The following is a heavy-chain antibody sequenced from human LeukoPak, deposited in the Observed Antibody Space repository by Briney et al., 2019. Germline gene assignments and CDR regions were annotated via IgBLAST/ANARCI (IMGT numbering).Heavy chain of an antibody. CDR2: IYYSGSS. V-gene: IGHV4-59*01. CDR1: GGSISSYY. J-gene: IGHJ6*03. D-gene: IGHD6-13*01. CDR3: ASSSSWQGYYYYYMDV. Sequence: SETLSLTCTVSGGSISSYYWSWIRQPPGKGLEWVGYIYYSGSSNYNPSLKIRVAISVDTSKNQFSLKLSSVTAADTAVYYCASSSSWQGYYYYYMDVGGKGTTVTVSS.